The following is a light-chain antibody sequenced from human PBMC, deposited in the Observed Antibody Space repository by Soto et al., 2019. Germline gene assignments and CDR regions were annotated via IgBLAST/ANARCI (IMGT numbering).Light chain of an antibody. CDR2: GNN. CDR1: SSNIGAGYD. J-gene: IGLJ3*02. Sequence: QSVLTQPPSVSGAPGQRVTISCPGGSSNIGAGYDVHWYRQFPGTAPKLLVYGNNNRPSGISDRFSASKSGSSASLAITGLQAEDEADYYCQSYDTSLRAWVFGGGTKLTVL. V-gene: IGLV1-40*01. CDR3: QSYDTSLRAWV.